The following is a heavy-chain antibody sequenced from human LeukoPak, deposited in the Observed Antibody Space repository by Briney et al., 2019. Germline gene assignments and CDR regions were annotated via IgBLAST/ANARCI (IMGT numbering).Heavy chain of an antibody. D-gene: IGHD6-19*01. CDR2: IYYSGST. Sequence: PSETLSLTCTVSGGSISSSSYYWGWIRQPPGKGLEWIGSIYYSGSTYYNPSLKSRVTISVDTSKNQFSLKLSSVTAADTAVYYCARQASSGWYIAEYFQHWGQGTLVTVPS. V-gene: IGHV4-39*01. CDR1: GGSISSSSYY. J-gene: IGHJ1*01. CDR3: ARQASSGWYIAEYFQH.